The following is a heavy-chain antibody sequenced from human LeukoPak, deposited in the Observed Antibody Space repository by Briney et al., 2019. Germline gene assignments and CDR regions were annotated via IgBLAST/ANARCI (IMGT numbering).Heavy chain of an antibody. CDR2: IYYSRST. J-gene: IGHJ6*04. D-gene: IGHD3-10*01. CDR3: ARDLPYGSGSYYRYYYYGMDV. Sequence: SETLSLTCTVSGGSISSGGYYWSWIRQHPGKSLEWIGYIYYSRSTYYNPSLKSRVTISVDTSKNQFSLKLSSVTAADTAVYYCARDLPYGSGSYYRYYYYGMDVWGKGTTVTVSS. V-gene: IGHV4-31*03. CDR1: GGSISSGGYY.